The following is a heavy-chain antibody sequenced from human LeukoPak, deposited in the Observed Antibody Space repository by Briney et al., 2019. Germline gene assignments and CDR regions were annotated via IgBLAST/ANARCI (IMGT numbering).Heavy chain of an antibody. J-gene: IGHJ4*02. Sequence: GGSLRLSCAASGFTFSSYAMTWVRQAPGKGPEWVGFIRSQAYGAATNYAPFVQDRFTISRDDSRSIVHLQLDSLRTDDTAVYFCTRVNYYDSGSLYYGYFDYWGQGALVTVSS. CDR2: IRSQAYGAAT. CDR1: GFTFSSYA. CDR3: TRVNYYDSGSLYYGYFDY. V-gene: IGHV3-49*04. D-gene: IGHD3-22*01.